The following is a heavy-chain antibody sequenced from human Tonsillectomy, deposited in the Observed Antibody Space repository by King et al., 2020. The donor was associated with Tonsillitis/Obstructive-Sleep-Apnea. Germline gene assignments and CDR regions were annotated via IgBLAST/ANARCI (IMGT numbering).Heavy chain of an antibody. J-gene: IGHJ3*02. CDR1: GGSISSYY. CDR2: IYYSGST. D-gene: IGHD3-3*01. V-gene: IGHV4-59*01. CDR3: ARDPRRYDFWSGYYTPDAFDI. Sequence: QLQESGPGLVKPSETLSLTCTVSGGSISSYYWSWIRQPPGKGLEWIGYIYYSGSTNYNPSLKSRVTISVDTSKNQFSLKLSSVTAADTAVYYCARDPRRYDFWSGYYTPDAFDIWGQGTMVTVSS.